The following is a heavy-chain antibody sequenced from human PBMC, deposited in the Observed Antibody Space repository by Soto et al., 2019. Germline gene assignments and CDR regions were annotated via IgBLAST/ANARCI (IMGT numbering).Heavy chain of an antibody. J-gene: IGHJ4*02. Sequence: VQLVESGGGVVQPGRSLRLSCAASGFTFSDYAMHWVRQAPGKGLEWVAVVSHDGRNTHYADSVKGRFTISRDSSKNTVSLEMNSLRAEDKAVYYCEKGGRQWLVTSDFNYWGQGALVTVSS. CDR2: VSHDGRNT. V-gene: IGHV3-30*18. D-gene: IGHD6-19*01. CDR1: GFTFSDYA. CDR3: EKGGRQWLVTSDFNY.